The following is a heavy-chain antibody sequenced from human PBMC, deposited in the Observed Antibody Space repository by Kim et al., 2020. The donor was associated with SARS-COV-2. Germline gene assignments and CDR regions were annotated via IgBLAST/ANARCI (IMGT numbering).Heavy chain of an antibody. CDR2: ISGSGGST. D-gene: IGHD6-13*01. Sequence: GGSLRLSCAASGFTFSSYAMSWVRQAPGKGLEWVSAISGSGGSTYYADSVKGRFTISRDNSKNTLYLQMNSLRAEDTAVYYCAKDSTDKQQLVPGDFRYWGQGTLVTVSS. V-gene: IGHV3-23*01. J-gene: IGHJ4*02. CDR3: AKDSTDKQQLVPGDFRY. CDR1: GFTFSSYA.